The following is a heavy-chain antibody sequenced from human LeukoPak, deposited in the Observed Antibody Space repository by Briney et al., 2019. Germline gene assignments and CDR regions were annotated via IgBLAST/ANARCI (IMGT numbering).Heavy chain of an antibody. CDR3: ASRATKALTGYYKGMDV. D-gene: IGHD3-9*01. V-gene: IGHV1-8*01. Sequence: GASVEVSCKASGYTFTSYDIKWVRQATGQGLEWMGWMNPNSANTGYAQKFQGRVTMTRNISISTAYMELTSLRSEDTAVYYCASRATKALTGYYKGMDVWGQGTTVTVSS. CDR1: GYTFTSYD. CDR2: MNPNSANT. J-gene: IGHJ6*02.